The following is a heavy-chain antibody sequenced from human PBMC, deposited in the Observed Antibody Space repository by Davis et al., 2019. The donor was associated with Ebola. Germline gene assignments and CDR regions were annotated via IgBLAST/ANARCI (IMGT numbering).Heavy chain of an antibody. CDR2: INHSGST. J-gene: IGHJ6*04. CDR3: ARGEVAVAGTGLAYYYYGMDV. V-gene: IGHV4-34*01. Sequence: SETLSLTCAVYGGSFSGYYWNWIRQPPGKGLEWIGEINHSGSTNYNPSLKSRVTISVDTSKNQFSLKLSSVTAADTAVYYCARGEVAVAGTGLAYYYYGMDVWGKGTTVTVSS. CDR1: GGSFSGYY. D-gene: IGHD6-19*01.